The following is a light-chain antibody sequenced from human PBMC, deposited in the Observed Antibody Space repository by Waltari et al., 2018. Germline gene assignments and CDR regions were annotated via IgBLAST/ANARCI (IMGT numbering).Light chain of an antibody. CDR3: ASWDVSQSGWL. J-gene: IGLJ3*02. Sequence: QSVLTQPPSASGTPGPPVILPCSRRSPDFGPDYLSWYQQLPGTAPKLLIYRDTERPAGVPARFSASKSGASASLAISGLRSDDEAHYYCASWDVSQSGWLFGGGTKVTVL. V-gene: IGLV1-47*01. CDR1: SPDFGPDY. CDR2: RDT.